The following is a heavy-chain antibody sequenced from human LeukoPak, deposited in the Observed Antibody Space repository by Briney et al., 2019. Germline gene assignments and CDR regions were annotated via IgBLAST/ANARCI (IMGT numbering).Heavy chain of an antibody. CDR2: IRSKANSYAT. D-gene: IGHD6-13*01. CDR3: AKDFIAAAVIAEYFQH. V-gene: IGHV3-73*01. Sequence: GGSLRLSCAASGFTFSGSAMHWVRQASGKGLEWVGRIRSKANSYATAYAASVKGRFTISRDNSKNTLYLQMNSLRAEDTAVYYCAKDFIAAAVIAEYFQHWGQGTLVTVSS. CDR1: GFTFSGSA. J-gene: IGHJ1*01.